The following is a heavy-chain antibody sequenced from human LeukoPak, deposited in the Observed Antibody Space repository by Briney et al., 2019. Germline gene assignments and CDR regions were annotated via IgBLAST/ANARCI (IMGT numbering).Heavy chain of an antibody. CDR3: ARYDTAPTKHWLDP. CDR1: GYSLSSNDW. Sequence: KPPDTLSLTCAVSGYSLSSNDWWGWIRQPPGRGLEWIGYIHYSGGTHYNPSLKSRVTMSVDTSKNQFSLKLSSVTAVDTAMYYCARYDTAPTKHWLDPWGQGTLVTVSS. V-gene: IGHV4-28*01. J-gene: IGHJ5*02. CDR2: IHYSGGT. D-gene: IGHD5-12*01.